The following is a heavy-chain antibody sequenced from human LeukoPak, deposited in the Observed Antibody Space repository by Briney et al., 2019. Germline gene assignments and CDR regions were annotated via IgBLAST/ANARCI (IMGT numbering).Heavy chain of an antibody. Sequence: ASVKVSCKASGYTFTSYAMHWVRQAPGQRLEWMGWINAGNGNTKYSQEFQGRVTITRDTSASTAYMELSSLRSEDMAVYYCARDKDRSGWYYFDYGGQGTLVTVSS. CDR1: GYTFTSYA. V-gene: IGHV1-3*03. CDR3: ARDKDRSGWYYFDY. CDR2: INAGNGNT. J-gene: IGHJ4*02. D-gene: IGHD6-19*01.